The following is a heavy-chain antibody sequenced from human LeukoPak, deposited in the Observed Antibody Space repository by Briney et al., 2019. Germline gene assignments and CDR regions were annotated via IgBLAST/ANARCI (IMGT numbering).Heavy chain of an antibody. J-gene: IGHJ4*02. CDR1: GFTFSSYA. CDR2: ISYDGSNK. Sequence: QPGGSLRLSCAASGFTFSSYAMHWVRQAPGKGLEWVAVISYDGSNKYYADSVKGRFTISRDNSKNTLYLQMNSLRAEDTAVYYCAKGTWSSGYTYADYWGQGTLVTVSS. D-gene: IGHD3-22*01. V-gene: IGHV3-30-3*01. CDR3: AKGTWSSGYTYADY.